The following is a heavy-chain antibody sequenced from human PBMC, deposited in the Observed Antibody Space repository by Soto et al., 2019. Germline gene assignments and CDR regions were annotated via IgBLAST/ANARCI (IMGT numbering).Heavy chain of an antibody. J-gene: IGHJ6*02. V-gene: IGHV3-15*07. CDR1: GFTFSNAW. D-gene: IGHD3-10*01. CDR3: TTVMVRGATYYYYGMDV. Sequence: PGGSLRLSCAASGFTFSNAWMNWVRQAPGKGLEWVGRIKSKTDGGTTDYAAPVKGRFTISRDDSKNTLYLQMNSLKTEDTAVYYCTTVMVRGATYYYYGMDVWGQGTTVTVSS. CDR2: IKSKTDGGTT.